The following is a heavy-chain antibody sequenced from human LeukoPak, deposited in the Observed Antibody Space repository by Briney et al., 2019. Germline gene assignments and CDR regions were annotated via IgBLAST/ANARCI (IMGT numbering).Heavy chain of an antibody. D-gene: IGHD5-18*01. V-gene: IGHV4-4*07. CDR2: IYTSGYT. Sequence: SETLSLTCTVSGVSISNYYWSWIRQSAGKGLEWIGRIYTSGYTNYNPSLNSRVTMTIDTSKKHFSLKLSSVTAADTAVYYCAKRIQSAMATGYWGQGTLVTVSS. CDR3: AKRIQSAMATGY. J-gene: IGHJ4*02. CDR1: GVSISNYY.